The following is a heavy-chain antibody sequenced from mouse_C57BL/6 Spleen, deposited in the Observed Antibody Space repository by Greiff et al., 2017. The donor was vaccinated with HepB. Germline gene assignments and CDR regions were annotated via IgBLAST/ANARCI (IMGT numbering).Heavy chain of an antibody. J-gene: IGHJ4*01. D-gene: IGHD1-1*01. Sequence: EVQLQQSGTVLARPGASVKMSCKTSGYTFTSYWMHWVKQRPGQGLEWIGAIYPGNSDTSYNQKFKGKAKLTAVTSASTAYMELSSLTNEDSAVYYCSPSYYYGSSYDAMDYWGQGTSVTVSS. V-gene: IGHV1-5*01. CDR3: SPSYYYGSSYDAMDY. CDR1: GYTFTSYW. CDR2: IYPGNSDT.